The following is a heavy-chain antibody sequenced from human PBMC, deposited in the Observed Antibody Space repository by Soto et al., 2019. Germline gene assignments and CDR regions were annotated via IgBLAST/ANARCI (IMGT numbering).Heavy chain of an antibody. CDR2: IYYSGST. CDR1: GGSISSSSFH. J-gene: IGHJ5*02. D-gene: IGHD6-13*01. CDR3: ARRERAAGTDWWFDP. V-gene: IGHV4-39*01. Sequence: QLQLQESGPGLVKPSETLSLTCTVSGGSISSSSFHWGWIRQPPGKGVEWIGSIYYSGSTYYSPSLKRRVTISVDTSKNQFSLKLSSVTAADTAVYYCARRERAAGTDWWFDPWGQGTLVTVSS.